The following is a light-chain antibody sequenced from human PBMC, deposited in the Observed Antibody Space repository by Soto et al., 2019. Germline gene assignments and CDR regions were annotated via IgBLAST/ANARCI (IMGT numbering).Light chain of an antibody. V-gene: IGKV1-27*01. Sequence: DIQMTQSPSSLSASVGDRVTITCRASQGVSNYLAWYQQRPGTVPKLLIYASSTLQSGVPSRFSGRGSGTYFPLNICSLQPEDAETYYCQKYNSAPFTLGSGTKVDIK. CDR3: QKYNSAPFT. CDR2: ASS. CDR1: QGVSNY. J-gene: IGKJ3*01.